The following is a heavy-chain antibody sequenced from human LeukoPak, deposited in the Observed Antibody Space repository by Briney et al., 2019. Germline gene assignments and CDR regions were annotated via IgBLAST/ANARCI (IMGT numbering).Heavy chain of an antibody. CDR1: GYTFTGYY. Sequence: ASVKVSCKASGYTFTGYYIHWVRQAPGQGLEWMGWIYPYSGDTNYAQNFQGRVTMTRDTSISTAYTELSSLKSDDTAVYYCAGDRNSGSSLDIWGQGTMLTVSS. CDR2: IYPYSGDT. CDR3: AGDRNSGSSLDI. J-gene: IGHJ3*02. V-gene: IGHV1-2*02. D-gene: IGHD6-6*01.